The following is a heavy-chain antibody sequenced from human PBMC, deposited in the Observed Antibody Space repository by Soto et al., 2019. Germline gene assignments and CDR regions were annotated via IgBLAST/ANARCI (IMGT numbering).Heavy chain of an antibody. CDR3: ARLLKYSSTPAWYYGMDV. Sequence: GESLKISCKGSGYSFTSYWIGWVRQMPGKGLEWMGIIYPGDSDTRYSPSFQGQVTISADKSISTAYLQWSSLKASDTAMYYCARLLKYSSTPAWYYGMDVWGQGTTVTVSS. CDR2: IYPGDSDT. CDR1: GYSFTSYW. V-gene: IGHV5-51*01. D-gene: IGHD6-13*01. J-gene: IGHJ6*02.